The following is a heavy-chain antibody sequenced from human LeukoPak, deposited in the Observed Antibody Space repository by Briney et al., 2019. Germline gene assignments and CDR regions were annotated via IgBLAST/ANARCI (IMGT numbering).Heavy chain of an antibody. CDR3: ARDSNSGSYYQGAFDI. CDR1: GFTFSDYY. J-gene: IGHJ3*02. Sequence: GGSLRLSCAASGFTFSDYYMSWIRQAPGKGLEWVSYISSSGSTIYYADSVKGRFTISRDNAKNSLYLQMNSLRAEDTAVYYCARDSNSGSYYQGAFDIWGQGTMVTVSS. V-gene: IGHV3-11*01. CDR2: ISSSGSTI. D-gene: IGHD1-26*01.